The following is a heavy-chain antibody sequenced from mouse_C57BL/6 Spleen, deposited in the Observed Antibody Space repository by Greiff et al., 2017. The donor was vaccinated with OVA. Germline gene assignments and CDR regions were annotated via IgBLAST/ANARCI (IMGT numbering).Heavy chain of an antibody. CDR1: GYTFTSYW. CDR2: IDPSDSYT. V-gene: IGHV1-69*01. CDR3: AREGTGGDY. D-gene: IGHD3-3*01. J-gene: IGHJ2*01. Sequence: VQLQQPGAELVMPGASVKLSCKASGYTFTSYWMHWVKQRPGQGLEWIGEIDPSDSYTNYNQKFKGKSTLTVDKSSSTAYMQLSSLTSEDSAVYYCAREGTGGDYWGQGTTLTVSS.